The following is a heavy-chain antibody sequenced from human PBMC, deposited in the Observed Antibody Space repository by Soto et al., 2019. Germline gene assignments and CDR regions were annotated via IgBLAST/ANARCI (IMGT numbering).Heavy chain of an antibody. CDR2: ITPILGIA. V-gene: IGHV1-69*02. J-gene: IGHJ5*02. Sequence: QVQLVQSGAEVKKPGSSVKVSCRASGGTFSSYPINWVRQAPGQGLEWMGRITPILGIANYAQKFQGRVTITADKSASTASRGLSSLRSEDTAVYYCASQDSSLGQGTLGNVSS. CDR1: GGTFSSYP. CDR3: ASQDSS. D-gene: IGHD2-15*01.